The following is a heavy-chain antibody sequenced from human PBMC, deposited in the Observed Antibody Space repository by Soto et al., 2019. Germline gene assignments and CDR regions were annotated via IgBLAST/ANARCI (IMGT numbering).Heavy chain of an antibody. CDR2: INPHGGST. Sequence: ASVKVSCKAPRDTFTSYYINWVRQAPGQGLEWMGVINPHGGSTAYAQKFKGRVTLTRDTSASTVYMEVSSLTSEDTAMYYCARSSGGNFGIIIEGTNWFDPWGKGTLVTVSS. CDR3: ARSSGGNFGIIIEGTNWFDP. D-gene: IGHD1-26*01. CDR1: RDTFTSYY. J-gene: IGHJ5*02. V-gene: IGHV1-46*01.